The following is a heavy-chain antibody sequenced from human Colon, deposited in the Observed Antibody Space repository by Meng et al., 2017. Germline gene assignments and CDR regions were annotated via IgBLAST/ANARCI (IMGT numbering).Heavy chain of an antibody. CDR1: RFNLRGSG. J-gene: IGHJ4*02. Sequence: VKALEHGGAAVQPVASLTVALAASRFNLRGSGRQRARQGPVKGLGGGSRIKDDGRTISYADSVKGRFTLSRDNDKNTLYLQMNSLRVEDTAVYYCARDYWSAGDYWGQGTLVTVSS. CDR3: ARDYWSAGDY. V-gene: IGHV3-74*01. CDR2: IKDDGRTI. D-gene: IGHD3-3*01.